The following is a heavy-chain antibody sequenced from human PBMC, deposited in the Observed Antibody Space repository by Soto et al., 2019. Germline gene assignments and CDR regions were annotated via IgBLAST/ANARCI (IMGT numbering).Heavy chain of an antibody. CDR3: AQPAGQYHRDAFDI. J-gene: IGHJ3*02. CDR2: INHSGST. V-gene: IGHV4-34*01. CDR1: GGSFSGYY. Sequence: PSETLSLTCAVYGGSFSGYYWSWIRQPPGKGLEWIGEINHSGSTNYNPSLKSRVTISVDTSKNQFSLKLSSVTAADTAVYYCAQPAGQYHRDAFDIWGQGTMVTVSS. D-gene: IGHD2-2*01.